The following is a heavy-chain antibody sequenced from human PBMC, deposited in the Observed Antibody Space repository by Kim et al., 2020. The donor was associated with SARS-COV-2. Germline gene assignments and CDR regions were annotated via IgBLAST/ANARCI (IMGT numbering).Heavy chain of an antibody. J-gene: IGHJ3*02. V-gene: IGHV3-30*18. CDR2: ISYDGSNK. Sequence: GGSLRLSCAASGFTFSNYGMHWVRQAPGKGLEWVAFISYDGSNKYYADSVKGRFTISRDNSKNTLYLQMNSLRAEDTAVYYCAKRGGTYPNDAFDIWGQG. D-gene: IGHD2-15*01. CDR1: GFTFSNYG. CDR3: AKRGGTYPNDAFDI.